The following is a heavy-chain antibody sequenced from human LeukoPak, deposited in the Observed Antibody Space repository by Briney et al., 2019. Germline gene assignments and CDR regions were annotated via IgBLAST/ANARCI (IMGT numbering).Heavy chain of an antibody. D-gene: IGHD6-13*01. CDR3: ARDRIKGEQQLVQDY. J-gene: IGHJ4*02. Sequence: ASVKVSCKASGGTFSSYAISWVRQAPGQGLEWMGRIIPIFGIANYPRKFQGRVTITADKSTSTAYMELSSLRSEDAAVYYCARDRIKGEQQLVQDYWGQGTLVTVSS. CDR2: IIPIFGIA. V-gene: IGHV1-69*04. CDR1: GGTFSSYA.